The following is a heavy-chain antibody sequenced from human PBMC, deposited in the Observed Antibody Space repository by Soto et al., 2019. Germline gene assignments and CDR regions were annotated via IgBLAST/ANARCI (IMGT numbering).Heavy chain of an antibody. CDR2: IWYDGSNK. CDR1: GFTFSSYG. Sequence: GGSLRLSCAASGFTFSSYGMHWVRQAPGKGLEWVAVIWYDGSNKYYADSVKGRFTISRDNSKNTLYLQMNSLRAEDTAVYYCARAHNPRGVDAFDIWGQGTMVTVSS. CDR3: ARAHNPRGVDAFDI. D-gene: IGHD3-10*01. J-gene: IGHJ3*02. V-gene: IGHV3-33*01.